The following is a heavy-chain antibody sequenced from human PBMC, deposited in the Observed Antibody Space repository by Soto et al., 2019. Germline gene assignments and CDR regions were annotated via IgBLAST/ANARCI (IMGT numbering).Heavy chain of an antibody. CDR1: GGSISPYF. Sequence: LSLTCTVSGGSISPYFWSWIRQPPGKGPEWIGYIYHSGDSNYNPALKSRVTISLDASKNQFSLKLSSVTAADTAVYYCARGTSGWFVSGFDPWGQGALVTVSS. D-gene: IGHD3-10*01. CDR2: IYHSGDS. V-gene: IGHV4-59*01. J-gene: IGHJ5*02. CDR3: ARGTSGWFVSGFDP.